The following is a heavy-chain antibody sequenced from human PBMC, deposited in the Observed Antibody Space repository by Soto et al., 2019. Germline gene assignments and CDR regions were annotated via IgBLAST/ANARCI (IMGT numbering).Heavy chain of an antibody. CDR3: ARWWNDEEWVETMDV. CDR2: IYYDGSNE. CDR1: GFSFSSYG. Sequence: QVQLVESGGGVVQPGRSLRLSCAASGFSFSSYGMHWVRQAPGKGLEWVAVIYYDGSNEYYSDSVKGRFTISRDNSKNTLYLQRNSLRVEDTAVYYCARWWNDEEWVETMDVWGQGTTVTVSS. J-gene: IGHJ6*02. V-gene: IGHV3-33*01. D-gene: IGHD1-1*01.